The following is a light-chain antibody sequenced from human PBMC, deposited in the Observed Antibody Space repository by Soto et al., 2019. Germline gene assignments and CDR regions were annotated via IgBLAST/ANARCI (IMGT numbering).Light chain of an antibody. CDR3: QQYNNWPRT. CDR1: QSVSSN. V-gene: IGKV3-15*01. CDR2: GAS. J-gene: IGKJ1*01. Sequence: EIVMTQSPATLSVSTGERATLSCRASQSVSSNLAWYQQKPGQAPRLLIYGASTRATGIPARFSGSGSGTEFTLTISSLQSEDFAVYYCQQYNNWPRTFGQGTIVDIK.